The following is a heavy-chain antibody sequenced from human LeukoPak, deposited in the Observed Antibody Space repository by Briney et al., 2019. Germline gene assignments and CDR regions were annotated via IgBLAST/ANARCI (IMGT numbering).Heavy chain of an antibody. CDR2: IYYSGST. J-gene: IGHJ4*02. Sequence: SETLSLTCTVTGGSISSSTRYWGWIRQPPGKGLEWIGTIYYSGSTYYNPSLKSRATISVDTSKNQFSPKLGSVTAADTAVYYCVRQTYGSGSYYNLDCWGQGTLVTVSS. V-gene: IGHV4-39*01. D-gene: IGHD3-10*01. CDR3: VRQTYGSGSYYNLDC. CDR1: GGSISSSTRY.